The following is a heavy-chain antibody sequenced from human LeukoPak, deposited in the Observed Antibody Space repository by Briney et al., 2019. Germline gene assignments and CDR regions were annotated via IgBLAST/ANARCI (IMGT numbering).Heavy chain of an antibody. J-gene: IGHJ6*03. V-gene: IGHV3-48*03. CDR1: GFTFSDYE. CDR2: ISRSGSTI. Sequence: GGSLRLSCAASGFTFSDYEMNWVRQAPGKGLEWVSYISRSGSTIYYADSVKGRFTISRDNAKNSQYLQMNSLRAEDTAVYYCARDGGSSGTGAYYMDVWGKGTTVTVSS. D-gene: IGHD2-15*01. CDR3: ARDGGSSGTGAYYMDV.